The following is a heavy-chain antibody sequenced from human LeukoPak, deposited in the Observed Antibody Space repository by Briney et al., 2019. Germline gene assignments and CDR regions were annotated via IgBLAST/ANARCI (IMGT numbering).Heavy chain of an antibody. D-gene: IGHD3-22*01. CDR1: GFTFSSYA. CDR3: AGDYYDSSGYLTPLGY. J-gene: IGHJ4*02. V-gene: IGHV3-23*01. CDR2: ISGSGGST. Sequence: GGSLRLSCAASGFTFSSYAMSWVRQAPGKGLEWVSAISGSGGSTYYADSVKGRFTISRDNSKNTLYLQMNSLRAEDTAVYYCAGDYYDSSGYLTPLGYWGQGTLVTVSS.